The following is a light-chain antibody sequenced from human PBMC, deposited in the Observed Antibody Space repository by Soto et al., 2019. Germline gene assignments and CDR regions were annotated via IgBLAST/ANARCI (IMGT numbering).Light chain of an antibody. J-gene: IGLJ2*01. CDR1: SSNIGSNY. CDR3: ATWDDSPTGVV. V-gene: IGLV1-47*01. CDR2: RND. Sequence: QSVLTQPPSASGTPGQRVTISCSGSSSNIGSNYVYWYQQLPGMAPKLLIYRNDQRPSGVPDRFSGSKSGTSASLAISGLRSEDEADYYCATWDDSPTGVVFGGGTKLTVL.